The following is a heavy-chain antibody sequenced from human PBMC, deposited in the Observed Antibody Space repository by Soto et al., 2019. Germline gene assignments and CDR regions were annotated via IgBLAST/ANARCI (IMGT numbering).Heavy chain of an antibody. CDR1: VFTFSSYC. CDR3: TRHIGDGGGNSVAVSPSYYYYGMEI. D-gene: IGHD2-21*01. J-gene: IGHJ6*01. Sequence: PGGSLRLSCAASVFTFSSYCMHLVRQAPGKGLECVSVISYDGSDKYYADSVKGRFNISRDNYKNTLYLQMNSLKTEDTAVYYCTRHIGDGGGNSVAVSPSYYYYGMEIWGQGITVTFSS. V-gene: IGHV3-30*03. CDR2: ISYDGSDK.